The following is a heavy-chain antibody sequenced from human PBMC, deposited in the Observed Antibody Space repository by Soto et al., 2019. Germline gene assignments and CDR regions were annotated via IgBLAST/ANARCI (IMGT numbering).Heavy chain of an antibody. D-gene: IGHD3-9*01. J-gene: IGHJ4*02. V-gene: IGHV4-59*01. CDR2: IYYSGST. CDR1: GGSISSYY. Sequence: SETLSLTCTVSGGSISSYYWSWIRQPPGKGLEWIGYIYYSGSTNYNPSLKSRVTISVDTSKNQFSLKLSSVTAADTAVYYCARDLGYDILTGYRGYFDYWGQGTLVTVSS. CDR3: ARDLGYDILTGYRGYFDY.